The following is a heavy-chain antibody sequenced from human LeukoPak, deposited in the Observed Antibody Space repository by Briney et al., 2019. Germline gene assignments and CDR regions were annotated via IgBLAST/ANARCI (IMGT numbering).Heavy chain of an antibody. CDR3: GREDCNNVRCYGASDA. CDR1: GFTFSSYA. D-gene: IGHD2-2*01. CDR2: ISSNNNI. Sequence: KPGGSMRLSCVGSGFTFSSYAMNWVRQAPGKGLEWVSSISSNNNIYYADSVKGRFTISRDNAKNSLSLQMNSLRGEDTAVYYCGREDCNNVRCYGASDAWGQGTLVTVYS. J-gene: IGHJ5*01. V-gene: IGHV3-69-1*01.